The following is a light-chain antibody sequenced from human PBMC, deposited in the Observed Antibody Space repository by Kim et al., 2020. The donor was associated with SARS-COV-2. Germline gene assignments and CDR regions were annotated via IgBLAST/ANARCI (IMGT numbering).Light chain of an antibody. Sequence: VAWGQTVRITCQGDSLTSYYATWYQQKPGQAPILVIYGKNNRPSGIPDRFSGSSSGNTASLTITGTQAGDEADYYCNSRDSNDNVVFGGGTQLTVL. CDR1: SLTSYY. J-gene: IGLJ2*01. CDR3: NSRDSNDNVV. V-gene: IGLV3-19*01. CDR2: GKN.